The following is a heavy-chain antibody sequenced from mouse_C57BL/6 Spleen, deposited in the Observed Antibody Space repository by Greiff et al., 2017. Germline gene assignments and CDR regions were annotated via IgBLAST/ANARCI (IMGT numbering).Heavy chain of an antibody. V-gene: IGHV5-4*03. CDR3: ARVYCGSSYGYFDV. CDR1: GFTFSSYA. CDR2: ISDGGSYI. D-gene: IGHD1-1*01. J-gene: IGHJ1*03. Sequence: DVKLVESGGGLVKPGGSLKLSCAASGFTFSSYAMSWVRQTPEKRLEWVATISDGGSYIYYPDNVKGRFTISRDNANNNLYLQMSHLKSEDTAMYYCARVYCGSSYGYFDVWGTGTPVTVSS.